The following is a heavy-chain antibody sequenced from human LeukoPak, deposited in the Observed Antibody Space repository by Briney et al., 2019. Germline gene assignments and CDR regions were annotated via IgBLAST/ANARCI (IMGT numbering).Heavy chain of an antibody. D-gene: IGHD4-17*01. V-gene: IGHV3-23*01. CDR2: ISGSGGST. CDR1: GFTFSSYA. CDR3: AKAVYGDYGAYVGDAFDI. Sequence: GGSLRLSCAASGFTFSSYAMSWVRQAPGKGLEWVSAISGSGGSTYYADSVKGRFTISRDNSKNTLYLQMNSLRAEDTAVYYCAKAVYGDYGAYVGDAFDIWGQGTMVTVSS. J-gene: IGHJ3*02.